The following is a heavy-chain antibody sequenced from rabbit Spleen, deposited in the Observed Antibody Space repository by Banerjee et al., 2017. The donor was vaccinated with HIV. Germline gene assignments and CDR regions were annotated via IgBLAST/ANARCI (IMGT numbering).Heavy chain of an antibody. D-gene: IGHD1-1*01. CDR2: IDRGSSGFT. Sequence: QSLQESGEGLVKPGGTLTRTCKASGFSLSNNYYMCWFRQAPGKGLEWIACIDRGSSGFTYFASWAKGRFTISKTSSTTVTLQMPSLTAADPASYFCARDTSSSFSSYGMDLWGQGPLVPV. J-gene: IGHJ6*01. CDR1: GFSLSNNYY. CDR3: ARDTSSSFSSYGMDL. V-gene: IGHV1S40*01.